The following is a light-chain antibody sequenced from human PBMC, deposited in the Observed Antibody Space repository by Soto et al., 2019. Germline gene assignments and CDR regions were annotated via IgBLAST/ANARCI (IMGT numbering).Light chain of an antibody. V-gene: IGKV1-5*01. CDR2: DAS. CDR3: QHYNSYSPCP. Sequence: DIQMTQSPSTLSASVGDRVTITCRASQSISSWLAWYQQKPGKAPKLLIYDASSLESGVPSRFSGSRSGTEFTIPIRSVQPDDIATLYCQHYNSYSPCPCGPETKV. J-gene: IGKJ3*01. CDR1: QSISSW.